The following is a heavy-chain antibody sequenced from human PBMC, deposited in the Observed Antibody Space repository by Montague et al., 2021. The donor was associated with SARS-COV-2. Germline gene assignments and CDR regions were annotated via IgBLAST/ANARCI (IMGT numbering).Heavy chain of an antibody. V-gene: IGHV4-59*08. Sequence: SETLSLTCNVSPGSISSFFWSWIRQPPGGGLEWIGYIYYDGRSDSNPSLKSRVTISMDTSKNQFSLRLTSVTAADTAVYYCVRHGGGWYVYSYYMDVWGKGTTVIVSS. CDR2: IYYDGRS. D-gene: IGHD6-19*01. J-gene: IGHJ6*03. CDR1: PGSISSFF. CDR3: VRHGGGWYVYSYYMDV.